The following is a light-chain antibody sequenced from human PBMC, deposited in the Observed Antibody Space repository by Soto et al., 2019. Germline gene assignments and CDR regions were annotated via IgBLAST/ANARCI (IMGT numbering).Light chain of an antibody. CDR2: EVS. V-gene: IGLV2-14*01. J-gene: IGLJ1*01. CDR3: ASYTSNSAYG. Sequence: QSALTQPASVSGSPGQSITISCTGTSSDVGGYHYVSWYQQHPGKAPKLMIYEVSNRLSGVSNRFSGSKSGNTASLNISGLQTEDEADYYCASYTSNSAYGFGTGTKVTVL. CDR1: SSDVGGYHY.